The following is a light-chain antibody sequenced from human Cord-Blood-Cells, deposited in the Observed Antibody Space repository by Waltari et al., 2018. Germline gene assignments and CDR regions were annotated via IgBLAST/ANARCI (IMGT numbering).Light chain of an antibody. J-gene: IGLJ2*01. CDR1: SSDVGGYNY. Sequence: QSALTQPASVSGSPGQSITISCTGTSSDVGGYNYVSWYQQHPGNAPKLLIYDVSNRPSWVSNRFSGSKSGNTASLTISELQAEDEADYYCSSYTSSSTLVVFGGGTKLTVL. CDR3: SSYTSSSTLVV. V-gene: IGLV2-14*01. CDR2: DVS.